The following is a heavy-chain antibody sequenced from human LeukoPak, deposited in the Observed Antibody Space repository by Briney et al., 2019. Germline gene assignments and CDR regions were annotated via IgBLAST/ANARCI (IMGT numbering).Heavy chain of an antibody. Sequence: PGRSLRLSCAASGFTFSSYAMSWVRQAPGKGLEWVSGISWNSGSIGYADSVKGRFTISRDNAKNSLYLQMNSLRAEDTALYYCAKDRPSYGSGSYYITDRWGQGTLVIVSS. D-gene: IGHD3-10*01. V-gene: IGHV3-9*01. CDR3: AKDRPSYGSGSYYITDR. CDR1: GFTFSSYA. J-gene: IGHJ4*02. CDR2: ISWNSGSI.